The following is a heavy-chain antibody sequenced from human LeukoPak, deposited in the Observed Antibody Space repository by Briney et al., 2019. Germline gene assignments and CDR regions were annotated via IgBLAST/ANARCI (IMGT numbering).Heavy chain of an antibody. D-gene: IGHD5-18*01. J-gene: IGHJ3*02. CDR3: AREIRGYSYGPGGGIAFDI. Sequence: GGSLRLSCAASGFTFSSYYVHWVRQAPGKGLERVAIISYDGSNKYYADSVKGRFTISRDNSKNTLYLQMNSLRAEDTAVYYCAREIRGYSYGPGGGIAFDIWGQGTMVTVSS. V-gene: IGHV3-30*03. CDR1: GFTFSSYY. CDR2: ISYDGSNK.